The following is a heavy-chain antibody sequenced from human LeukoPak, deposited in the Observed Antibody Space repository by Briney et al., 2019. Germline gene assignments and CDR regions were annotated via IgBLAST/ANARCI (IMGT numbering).Heavy chain of an antibody. CDR2: IHTSGST. Sequence: PSETLSLTCTVSGGSISSYYWSWIRQPAGKGLEWIGRIHTSGSTNYNPSLKSRVTISVDTSRNQFSLKLSSVTAADTAVYYCARGLWFGDENPPYFDYWGQGILVTVSS. V-gene: IGHV4-4*07. CDR3: ARGLWFGDENPPYFDY. D-gene: IGHD3-10*01. J-gene: IGHJ4*02. CDR1: GGSISSYY.